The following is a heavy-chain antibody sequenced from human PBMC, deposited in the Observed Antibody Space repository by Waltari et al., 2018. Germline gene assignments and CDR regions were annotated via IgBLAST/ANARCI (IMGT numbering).Heavy chain of an antibody. CDR2: IWFYGSNE. D-gene: IGHD1-26*01. CDR1: GFTFSDYR. V-gene: IGHV3-33*01. J-gene: IGHJ4*02. Sequence: PGRSLRLSGATSGFTFSDYRMHWVRQAPGKGLGWVATIWFYGSNEYDIDSVKGPVNISRDNSKNTLYLQVNSLKAEDTAVYYCARESLTGAAQNGPGSHWGQGPMVTVSS. CDR3: ARESLTGAAQNGPGSH.